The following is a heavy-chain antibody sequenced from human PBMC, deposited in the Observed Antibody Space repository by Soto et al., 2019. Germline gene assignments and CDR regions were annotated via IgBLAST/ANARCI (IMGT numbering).Heavy chain of an antibody. Sequence: QVQLVESGGGVVQPGRSLRLSCAASGFTFSTYGMHWVRQAPGKGLEWVAVISYDGSNKYYADSVKGRFTISRDNSKNTLCLQMGSLRAEDTAVYYCAKGFSYSVIDYWGQGPLVTVSS. V-gene: IGHV3-30*18. CDR1: GFTFSTYG. D-gene: IGHD5-18*01. CDR3: AKGFSYSVIDY. CDR2: ISYDGSNK. J-gene: IGHJ4*02.